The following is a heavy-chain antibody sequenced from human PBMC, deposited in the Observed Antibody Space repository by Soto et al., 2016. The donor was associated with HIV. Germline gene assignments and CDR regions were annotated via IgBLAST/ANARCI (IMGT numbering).Heavy chain of an antibody. CDR2: INTDGSRT. CDR3: TRDFSNSWYEY. D-gene: IGHD6-13*01. V-gene: IGHV3-74*03. J-gene: IGHJ4*02. CDR1: GFPSSSYW. Sequence: EVQLVESGGDLVQPGGSLRLSCAGSGFPSSSYWMHWVRQAPGKGLVWVSYINTDGSRTEYADSVKGRFTISRDNAKNTVYLQMNSLRVEDTAVYYCTRDFSNSWYEYWGQGTLVTVSS.